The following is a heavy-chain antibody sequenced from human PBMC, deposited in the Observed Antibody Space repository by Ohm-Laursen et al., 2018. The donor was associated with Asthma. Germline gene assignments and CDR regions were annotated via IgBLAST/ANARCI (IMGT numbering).Heavy chain of an antibody. V-gene: IGHV4-31*03. J-gene: IGHJ3*02. Sequence: TLSLTCTVSGGSISSGGYYWSWIRQHPGKGLEWIGYIYYSGSTYYNPSLKSRVTISVDTSKNQFSLKLSSVTAADTAVYYCAREKANYYAFDIWGQGTMVTVSS. CDR1: GGSISSGGYY. D-gene: IGHD4/OR15-4a*01. CDR2: IYYSGST. CDR3: AREKANYYAFDI.